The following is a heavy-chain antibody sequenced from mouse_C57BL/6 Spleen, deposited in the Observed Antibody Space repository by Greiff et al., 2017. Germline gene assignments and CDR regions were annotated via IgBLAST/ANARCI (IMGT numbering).Heavy chain of an antibody. CDR3: ARFDDGFDY. CDR1: GFSLSTSGMG. D-gene: IGHD2-12*01. V-gene: IGHV8-12*01. Sequence: QVTLKVCGPGILQSSQTLSLPCSFSGFSLSTSGMGLNWIRPPSGKGLEWLAHIYWDDAKRYNPSLKSRLTIDKDTSRNQVLLKITSVDTADTATYYCARFDDGFDYWGQGTTLTVSS. J-gene: IGHJ2*01. CDR2: IYWDDAK.